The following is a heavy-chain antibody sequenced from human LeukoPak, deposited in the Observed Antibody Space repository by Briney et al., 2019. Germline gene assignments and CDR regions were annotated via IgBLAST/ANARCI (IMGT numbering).Heavy chain of an antibody. CDR1: GGSISSYY. J-gene: IGHJ5*02. Sequence: SETQSLTCTVSGGSISSYYWSWIRQPPGKGLEWIGYIYYSGSTNYNPSLKSRVTISVDTSKNQFSLKLSSVTAADTAVYYCARHVGGDYGSGSYWFDPWGQGTLVTVSS. V-gene: IGHV4-59*08. CDR2: IYYSGST. CDR3: ARHVGGDYGSGSYWFDP. D-gene: IGHD3-10*01.